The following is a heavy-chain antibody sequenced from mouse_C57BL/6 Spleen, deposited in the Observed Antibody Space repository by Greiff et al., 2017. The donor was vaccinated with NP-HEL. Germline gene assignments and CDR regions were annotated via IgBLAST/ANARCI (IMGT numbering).Heavy chain of an antibody. CDR1: GYSITSGYY. V-gene: IGHV3-6*01. CDR2: ISYDGSN. CDR3: ARGGDYEDYFDY. Sequence: LVESGPGLVKPSQSLSLTCSVTGYSITSGYYWNWIRQFPGNKLEWMGYISYDGSNNYNPSLKNRISITRDTSKNQFFLKLNSVTTEDTATYYCARGGDYEDYFDYWGQGTTLTVSS. D-gene: IGHD2-4*01. J-gene: IGHJ2*01.